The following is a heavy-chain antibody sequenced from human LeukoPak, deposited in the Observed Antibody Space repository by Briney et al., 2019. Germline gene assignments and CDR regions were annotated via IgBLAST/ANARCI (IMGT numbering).Heavy chain of an antibody. V-gene: IGHV4-30-2*01. CDR1: GGSISSGGYY. D-gene: IGHD3-22*01. CDR3: ARDRGTYYYDSSGHGSY. J-gene: IGHJ4*02. CDR2: IYHSGST. Sequence: SETLSLTCTVSGGSISSGGYYWSWIRQPPGKGLEWIGYIYHSGSTYYNPSLKSRVTISVDRSKNQFSLKLSSVTAADTAVYYCARDRGTYYYDSSGHGSYWGQGTLVTVSS.